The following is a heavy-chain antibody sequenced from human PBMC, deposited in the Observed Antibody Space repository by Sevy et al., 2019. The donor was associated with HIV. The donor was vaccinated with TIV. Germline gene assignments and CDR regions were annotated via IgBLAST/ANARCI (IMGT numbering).Heavy chain of an antibody. CDR3: ARDQGAVVIVAATLFEY. J-gene: IGHJ4*02. D-gene: IGHD2-15*01. CDR1: GFTFSSYA. CDR2: ISYDGSNK. Sequence: PGGSLRLSCAASGFTFSSYAMHWVRQAPGKGLEWVAVISYDGSNKYYADSVKGRFTISRDNSKNTLYLEMNSLRTEDTAVYYCARDQGAVVIVAATLFEYWGQGTLVTVSS. V-gene: IGHV3-30*04.